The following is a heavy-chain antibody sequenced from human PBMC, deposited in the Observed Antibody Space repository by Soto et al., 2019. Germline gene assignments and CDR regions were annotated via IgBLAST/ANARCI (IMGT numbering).Heavy chain of an antibody. D-gene: IGHD3-22*01. CDR3: AKVRYYYSSSGYYVVDY. Sequence: QVQLVESGGGVVQPERSLRLSCEASGFIFSSYGMHWVRQAPGKGLEWVAVVSHDGSNKKYVDSVEVRFTISRDKSKNTLYGQMNSLRAEDTAVYYCAKVRYYYSSSGYYVVDYWGQGTLVTVSS. J-gene: IGHJ4*02. CDR2: VSHDGSNK. V-gene: IGHV3-30*18. CDR1: GFIFSSYG.